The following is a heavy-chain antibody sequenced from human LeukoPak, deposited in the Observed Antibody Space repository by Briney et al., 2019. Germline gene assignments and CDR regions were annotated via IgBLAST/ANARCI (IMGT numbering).Heavy chain of an antibody. CDR1: GYTFTDYY. D-gene: IGHD3-10*01. V-gene: IGHV1-2*02. J-gene: IGHJ4*02. CDR3: ARDARGGSWSHDY. Sequence: GASVKVSCKASGYTFTDYYMHWVRQAPGQGLEWMGWINPNSDDTNYEQKFQGRVTLTRDTSISTAYMELSRLTSDDTAMYYCARDARGGSWSHDYWGQGTLVTVSS. CDR2: INPNSDDT.